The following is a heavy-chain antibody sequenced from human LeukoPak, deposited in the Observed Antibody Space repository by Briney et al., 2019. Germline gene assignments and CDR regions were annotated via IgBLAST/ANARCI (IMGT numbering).Heavy chain of an antibody. CDR1: GYTFTSYY. V-gene: IGHV1-46*01. J-gene: IGHJ3*02. CDR2: INPSGGST. D-gene: IGHD1-1*01. Sequence: ASVKVSCKASGYTFTSYYMHWVRQAPGQGLEWMGIINPSGGSTSYAQKFQGRVTMTRDTSTSTVYMELSSLRSEDTAVYYCARDLYNWNDVGAFDIWGQGTMVTVSS. CDR3: ARDLYNWNDVGAFDI.